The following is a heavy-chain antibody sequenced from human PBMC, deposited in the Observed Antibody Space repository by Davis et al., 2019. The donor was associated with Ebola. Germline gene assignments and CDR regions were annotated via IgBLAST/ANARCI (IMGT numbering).Heavy chain of an antibody. D-gene: IGHD4-17*01. CDR2: INHSGST. Sequence: MPGGSLRLSCAVYGGSFSGYYWSWISQPPGKGLEWIGEINHSGSTNYNPSLKSRVTISVDTSKNQFSLKLCSVTAADTAVYYCARLGYTVTKDDWGQGTVVTVSA. J-gene: IGHJ4*02. CDR3: ARLGYTVTKDD. CDR1: GGSFSGYY. V-gene: IGHV4-34*01.